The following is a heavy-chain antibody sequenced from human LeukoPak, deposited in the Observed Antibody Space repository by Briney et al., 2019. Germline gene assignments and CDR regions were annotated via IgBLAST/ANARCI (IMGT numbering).Heavy chain of an antibody. V-gene: IGHV3-11*01. J-gene: IGHJ6*03. D-gene: IGHD6-13*01. Sequence: GGSLRLSCAASGFTVSSNYMSWVRQAPGKGLEWVSYISSSGSVIKYADSVKGRFTISRDNTQSSLYLEMNSLRVEDTAVYYCARDAGSGWYRPYHYYYMDVWGKGTTVTISS. CDR1: GFTVSSNY. CDR2: ISSSGSVI. CDR3: ARDAGSGWYRPYHYYYMDV.